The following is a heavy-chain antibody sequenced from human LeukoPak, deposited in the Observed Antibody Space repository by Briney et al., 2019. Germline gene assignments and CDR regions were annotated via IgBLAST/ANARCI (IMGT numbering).Heavy chain of an antibody. CDR1: GGSVSNGGYS. V-gene: IGHV4-30-2*01. CDR2: IYHSGST. J-gene: IGHJ3*02. CDR3: ARVNWNDALGTCDI. Sequence: SETLSLTCAVSGGSVSNGGYSWSWLRQPPGKGLEWIGYIYHSGSTYYNPSLKSRVTISVDRSKNQFSLRLSSVTAADTAVYYCARVNWNDALGTCDIWGQGTMVTVSS. D-gene: IGHD1-1*01.